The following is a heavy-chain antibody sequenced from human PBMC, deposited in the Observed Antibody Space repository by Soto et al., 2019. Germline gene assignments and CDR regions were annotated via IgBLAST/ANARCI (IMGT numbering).Heavy chain of an antibody. J-gene: IGHJ5*02. CDR2: INPSGGSR. V-gene: IGHV1-46*01. CDR3: ARDYGDYVHWFDP. CDR1: GYIFTNYY. D-gene: IGHD4-17*01. Sequence: VKVSCKASGYIFTNYYIHWVRQAPGQGLEWMGIINPSGGSRSYAQKFQGRVTMTRDTSTSTVYMELSSLRSEDTAVYYCARDYGDYVHWFDPWGQGTLVTVSS.